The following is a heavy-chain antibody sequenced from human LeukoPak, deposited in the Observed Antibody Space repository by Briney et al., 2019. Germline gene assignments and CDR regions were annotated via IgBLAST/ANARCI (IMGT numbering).Heavy chain of an antibody. J-gene: IGHJ4*02. CDR1: GFTFTTFA. D-gene: IGHD2-21*02. CDR3: VKRAYCGGDCYPDY. V-gene: IGHV3-23*01. CDR2: INHNGAST. Sequence: GGSLRLSCAASGFTFTTFAMSWVRRTPGKGLQWVSAINHNGASTYYADSVRGRFTISRDNSRNTLYLQLNSLRVEDTAVYYCVKRAYCGGDCYPDYWGQGTLVTVSS.